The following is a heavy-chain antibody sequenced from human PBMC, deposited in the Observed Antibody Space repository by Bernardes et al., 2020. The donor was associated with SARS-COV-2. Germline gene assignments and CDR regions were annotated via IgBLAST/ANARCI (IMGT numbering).Heavy chain of an antibody. CDR1: GGSISSYY. J-gene: IGHJ4*02. D-gene: IGHD4-17*01. V-gene: IGHV4-59*01. Sequence: SETLSLTCTVSGGSISSYYWSWIRQPPGKGLEWIGYIYYSGSTNYNPSLKSRVTISVDTSKNQLSLKLSSVTAADTAVYYCARSSPSGDFFDYWGQGTLVTVSS. CDR3: ARSSPSGDFFDY. CDR2: IYYSGST.